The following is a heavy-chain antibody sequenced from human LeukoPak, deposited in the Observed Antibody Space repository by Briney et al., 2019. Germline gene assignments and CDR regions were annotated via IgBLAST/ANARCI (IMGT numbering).Heavy chain of an antibody. D-gene: IGHD3-3*01. J-gene: IGHJ3*02. CDR3: AGTRLRFLEWLPHDAFDI. V-gene: IGHV4-59*01. CDR2: IYYSGST. CDR1: GGSISSYY. Sequence: PSETLSLTCTVSGGSISSYYWSRIRQPPGKGLEWIGYIYYSGSTNYNPSLKSRVTISVDTSKNQFSLKLSSVTAADTAVYYCAGTRLRFLEWLPHDAFDIWGQGTMVTVSS.